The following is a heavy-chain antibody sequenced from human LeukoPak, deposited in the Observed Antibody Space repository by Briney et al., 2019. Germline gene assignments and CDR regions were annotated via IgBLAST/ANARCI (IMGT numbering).Heavy chain of an antibody. D-gene: IGHD2/OR15-2a*01. CDR1: GFTFSNYG. V-gene: IGHV3-33*08. CDR2: IWYDGSNK. Sequence: GGSLRLSCAASGFTFSNYGMHWVRQAPGKGPEWVALIWYDGSNKYYTDSVKGRFTISRDNSKNTLYLHMNSLRAEDTALYYCAREGPRGNSQFDYWGQGTLVTVSS. CDR3: AREGPRGNSQFDY. J-gene: IGHJ4*02.